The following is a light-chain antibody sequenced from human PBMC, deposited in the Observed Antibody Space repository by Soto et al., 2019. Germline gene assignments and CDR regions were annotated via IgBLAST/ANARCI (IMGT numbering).Light chain of an antibody. J-gene: IGLJ3*02. CDR2: STN. CDR1: SGSVSTTYY. Sequence: QTVVTQEPSFSVSPGRTVTLTCGLSSGSVSTTYYPSWYQQTPGQAPRTLIYSTNTRSSGVPDRFSGYIVGNKAALTITGAQTDDESEYYCALYMGSGIWVFGGGTKLTVL. CDR3: ALYMGSGIWV. V-gene: IGLV8-61*01.